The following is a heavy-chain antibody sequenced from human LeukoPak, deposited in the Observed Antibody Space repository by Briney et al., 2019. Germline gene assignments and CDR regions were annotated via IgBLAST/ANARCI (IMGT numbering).Heavy chain of an antibody. CDR3: ARLRTLTMIVVGPLGY. D-gene: IGHD3-22*01. CDR1: GYTFTSYD. Sequence: GASVKVSCKASGYTFTSYDINWVRQATGQGLEWMGWMNHNSGNTGYAQKFQGRVTMTRNTSISTAYMELSSLRSEDTAVYYCARLRTLTMIVVGPLGYWGQGTLVTVSS. CDR2: MNHNSGNT. J-gene: IGHJ4*02. V-gene: IGHV1-8*01.